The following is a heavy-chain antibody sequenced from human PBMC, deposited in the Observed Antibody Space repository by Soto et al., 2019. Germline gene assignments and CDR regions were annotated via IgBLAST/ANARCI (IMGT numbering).Heavy chain of an antibody. D-gene: IGHD4-4*01. J-gene: IGHJ6*02. V-gene: IGHV1-69*13. CDR3: ASHYRGDYYYYGMDV. CDR2: IIPIFGTA. CDR1: GGTFSSYA. Sequence: SVKVSCKASGGTFSSYAISWVRQAPGQGLEWMGGIIPIFGTANYAQKFQGRVTITAGESTSTAYMELSSLRSEDTAVYYCASHYRGDYYYYGMDVWGQGTTVTVSS.